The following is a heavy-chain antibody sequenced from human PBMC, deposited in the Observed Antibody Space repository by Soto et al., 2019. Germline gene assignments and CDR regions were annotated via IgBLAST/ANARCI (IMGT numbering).Heavy chain of an antibody. V-gene: IGHV3-23*01. CDR2: ISGSGGST. J-gene: IGHJ5*02. D-gene: IGHD3-10*01. CDR3: AKDPAIEAGRGRRKLQAVLNWFDP. Sequence: GGSLRLSCAASGFTFSSYAMSWVRQAPGKGLEWVSAISGSGGSTYYADSVKGRFTISRDNSKNTLYLQMNSLRAEDTAVYYCAKDPAIEAGRGRRKLQAVLNWFDPWGKEPLVTVPS. CDR1: GFTFSSYA.